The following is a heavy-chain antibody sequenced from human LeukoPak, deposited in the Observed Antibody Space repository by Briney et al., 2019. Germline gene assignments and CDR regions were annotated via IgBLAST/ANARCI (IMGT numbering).Heavy chain of an antibody. CDR1: GFTFSNSG. Sequence: GGSLRLSCAASGFTFSNSGMHWVRQAPGKGREWVAVISYDGSNKYFADSVKGRFTISRDNSKNTLYLQMNSLRAEDTAVYYCAKGMIEDYYYGMDVWGQGTTVTVSS. V-gene: IGHV3-30*18. J-gene: IGHJ6*02. D-gene: IGHD3-22*01. CDR3: AKGMIEDYYYGMDV. CDR2: ISYDGSNK.